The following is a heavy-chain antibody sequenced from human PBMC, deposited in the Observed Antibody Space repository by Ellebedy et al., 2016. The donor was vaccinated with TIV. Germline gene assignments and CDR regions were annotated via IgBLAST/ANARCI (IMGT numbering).Heavy chain of an antibody. CDR1: GFTFSSSS. D-gene: IGHD3-22*01. CDR3: AKDVLVGTTPPSLDS. J-gene: IGHJ4*02. V-gene: IGHV3-48*04. CDR2: ISSSRSTI. Sequence: PGGSLRLSCAASGFTFSSSSMNWVRQSPGKGLEWISYISSSRSTIYYADSVKGRFTISRENYKNTLYLQMNSLRAEDTAVYYCAKDVLVGTTPPSLDSWGQGTLVTVSS.